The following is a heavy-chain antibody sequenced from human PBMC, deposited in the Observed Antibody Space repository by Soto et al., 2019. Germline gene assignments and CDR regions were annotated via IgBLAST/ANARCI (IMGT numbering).Heavy chain of an antibody. Sequence: EVQLVESGGGLVKPGGSLRLSCAASGFAFGTYTMTWVRQAPGKGLEWVSSITSSTAYIYYADSVKGRFTISRDNTKNSLYLQFNSLRVEDTAVYYCAREQYTGVAFDVWGQGTMVTVSS. J-gene: IGHJ3*01. CDR2: ITSSTAYI. V-gene: IGHV3-21*01. CDR3: AREQYTGVAFDV. CDR1: GFAFGTYT. D-gene: IGHD1-1*01.